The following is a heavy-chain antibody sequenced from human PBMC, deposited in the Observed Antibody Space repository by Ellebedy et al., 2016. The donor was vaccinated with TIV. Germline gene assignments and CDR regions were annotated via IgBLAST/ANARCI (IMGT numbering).Heavy chain of an antibody. CDR2: IKQDGGEK. V-gene: IGHV3-7*03. D-gene: IGHD4-17*01. CDR3: ATDGSYGDYLSPTHAFEL. Sequence: GESLKISCAASGFSFGGYWMSWVRQAPGKGLEWVANIKQDGGEKNYVDAVKGRFTISRDNAKNSLYLHMDSLRAEDTAVYFCATDGSYGDYLSPTHAFELWGQGTIVTVSS. J-gene: IGHJ3*01. CDR1: GFSFGGYW.